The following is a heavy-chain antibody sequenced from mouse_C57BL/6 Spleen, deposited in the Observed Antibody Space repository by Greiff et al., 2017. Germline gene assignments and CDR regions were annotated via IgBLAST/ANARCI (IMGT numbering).Heavy chain of an antibody. J-gene: IGHJ3*01. CDR2: IDPSDSET. D-gene: IGHD2-2*01. Sequence: VQLQQPGAELVRPGSSVKLSCKASGYTFTSYWMHWVKQRPIPGLEWIGNIDPSDSETHYNQKFKDKATLTVDKSSSTAYMQLSSLTSEDSAVYYCGYGYDGGFAYWGQGTLVTVSA. CDR1: GYTFTSYW. CDR3: GYGYDGGFAY. V-gene: IGHV1-52*01.